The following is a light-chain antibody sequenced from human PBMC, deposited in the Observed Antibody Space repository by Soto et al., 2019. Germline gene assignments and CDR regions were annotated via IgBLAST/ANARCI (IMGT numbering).Light chain of an antibody. J-gene: IGKJ1*01. Sequence: DIVMTQSPDSLAVSLGERATINCKSSQSVLYSSNNKNYLAWYQQKPGQPPKLLIYWESTRESGVPDRFSGSGSGTDFTLTISSLQAEDGAVYYCQQYYSTPTFGQGTKVEIK. CDR3: QQYYSTPT. V-gene: IGKV4-1*01. CDR2: WES. CDR1: QSVLYSSNNKNY.